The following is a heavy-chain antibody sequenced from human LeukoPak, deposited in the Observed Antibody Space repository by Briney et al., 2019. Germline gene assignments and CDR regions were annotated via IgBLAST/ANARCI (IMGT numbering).Heavy chain of an antibody. CDR2: IYYSGST. V-gene: IGHV4-39*01. Sequence: SETLSLTCTVSGGSISSSSYYWGWIRQPPGKGLEWIGSIYYSGSTYYNPSLKSRVTISVDTSKNRFSLKLSSVTAADTAVYYCARRRYGDYDYWGQGTLVTVSS. CDR1: GGSISSSSYY. D-gene: IGHD4-17*01. J-gene: IGHJ4*02. CDR3: ARRRYGDYDY.